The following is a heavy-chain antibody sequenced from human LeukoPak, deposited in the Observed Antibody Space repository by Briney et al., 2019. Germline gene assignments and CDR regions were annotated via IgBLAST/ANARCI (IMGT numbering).Heavy chain of an antibody. CDR3: AKGSHSSAWYCFDY. CDR2: ISGSGGYT. J-gene: IGHJ4*02. V-gene: IGHV3-23*01. Sequence: GGSLRLSCAAPGFTFSSYAMSWVRQAPGKGLEWVSSISGSGGYTYYADSVKGRFTISRDNSKNTLYLQMNSLRAEDTAVYYCAKGSHSSAWYCFDYWGRGTLVTVSS. D-gene: IGHD6-19*01. CDR1: GFTFSSYA.